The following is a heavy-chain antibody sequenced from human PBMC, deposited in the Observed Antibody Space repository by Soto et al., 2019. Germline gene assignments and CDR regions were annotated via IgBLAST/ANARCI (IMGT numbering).Heavy chain of an antibody. J-gene: IGHJ1*01. CDR2: IYSGGST. Sequence: GGSLRLSCAASGFTVSSNYMSWVRQAPGKGLEWVSVIYSGGSTYYADSVKGRFSISRDNSKNTLYLQMNSLRAEDTAVYYCARDRVESGYPEYFQHWGQGTLVTVSS. CDR1: GFTVSSNY. V-gene: IGHV3-53*01. CDR3: ARDRVESGYPEYFQH. D-gene: IGHD3-22*01.